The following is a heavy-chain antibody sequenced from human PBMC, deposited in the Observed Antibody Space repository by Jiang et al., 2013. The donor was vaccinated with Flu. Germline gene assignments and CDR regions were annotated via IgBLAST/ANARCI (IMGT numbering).Heavy chain of an antibody. V-gene: IGHV6-1*01. CDR3: ARGVYSSGWRDYYFDY. Sequence: SQTLSLTCAISGDSVSSNSAAWNWIRQSPSRGLEWLGRTYYRSKWYNDYAVSVKSRITISPDTSKNQFSLQLNSVTPEDTAVYYCARGVYSSGWRDYYFDYWGQGTLVTVSS. CDR1: GDSVSSNSAA. J-gene: IGHJ4*02. D-gene: IGHD6-19*01. CDR2: TYYRSKWYN.